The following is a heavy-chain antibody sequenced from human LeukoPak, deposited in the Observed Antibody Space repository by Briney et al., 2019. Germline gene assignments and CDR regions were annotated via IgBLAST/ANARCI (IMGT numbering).Heavy chain of an antibody. D-gene: IGHD4-11*01. CDR1: GASVNAYP. V-gene: IGHV4-4*07. J-gene: IGHJ4*02. Sequence: SETLSLTCAVSGASVNAYPWSWIRQPAGQGLEWIGRTSVNDGATYNPSLMSRVTMSVDTSKNQFSLRLTSMTAADTAIYYCARLWRDGSNWHPDDNWGQGILVTVSS. CDR3: ARLWRDGSNWHPDDN. CDR2: TSVNDGA.